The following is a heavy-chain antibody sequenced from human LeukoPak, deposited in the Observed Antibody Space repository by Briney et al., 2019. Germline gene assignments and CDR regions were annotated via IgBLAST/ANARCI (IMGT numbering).Heavy chain of an antibody. J-gene: IGHJ4*02. CDR1: GFTFSSYT. CDR3: ARGWLAETMVVTPYNY. CDR2: ITTGGPNT. Sequence: GGSLRLSCSASGFTFSSYTMSWVRQAPGKGLKWVSTITTGGPNTYYADSVKGRFTVSRDDSKNTLYLQMNSLRAEDTAVYYCARGWLAETMVVTPYNYWGQGTLVTVSS. D-gene: IGHD4-23*01. V-gene: IGHV3-23*01.